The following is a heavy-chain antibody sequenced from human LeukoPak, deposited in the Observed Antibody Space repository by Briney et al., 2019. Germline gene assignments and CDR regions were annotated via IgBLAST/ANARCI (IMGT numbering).Heavy chain of an antibody. CDR3: AKDRGIERWLQCADY. Sequence: GGSLRLSCAASGFTFSSYAMHWVRQAPGKGLEWVAVISYDGSNKYYADSVKGRFTISRDNSKNTLYLQMNSLRAEDTAVYYCAKDRGIERWLQCADYWGQGTLVTVSS. J-gene: IGHJ4*02. V-gene: IGHV3-30*04. CDR1: GFTFSSYA. D-gene: IGHD5-24*01. CDR2: ISYDGSNK.